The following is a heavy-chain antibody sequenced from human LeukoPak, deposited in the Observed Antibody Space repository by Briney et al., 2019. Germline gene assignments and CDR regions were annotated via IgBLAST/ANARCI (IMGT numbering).Heavy chain of an antibody. Sequence: GGSLRLSCAASGFTFSSYGMHWVRQAPAKGLEWVAVISYDGSNKYYADSVKGRFTISRDNAKNSLYLQMNSLRAEDTAVYYCARGRSGTFDYWGQGTLVTVSS. CDR3: ARGRSGTFDY. CDR2: ISYDGSNK. V-gene: IGHV3-30*03. CDR1: GFTFSSYG. D-gene: IGHD1-1*01. J-gene: IGHJ4*02.